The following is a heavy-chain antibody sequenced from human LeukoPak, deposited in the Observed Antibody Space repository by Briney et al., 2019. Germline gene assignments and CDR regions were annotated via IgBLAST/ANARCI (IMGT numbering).Heavy chain of an antibody. D-gene: IGHD3-16*02. CDR3: ARLCGDNSSRSDAFDI. CDR1: GYSFTNYW. J-gene: IGHJ3*02. V-gene: IGHV5-10-1*01. CDR2: LDPTDSYS. Sequence: GESLRISCEASGYSFTNYWISWLRQLPAKGLEWLGRLDPTDSYSNYSPSFQGHVTISADKSISTAYLQLSSLRASDTAIYYCARLCGDNSSRSDAFDIWGQGTMVTVSS.